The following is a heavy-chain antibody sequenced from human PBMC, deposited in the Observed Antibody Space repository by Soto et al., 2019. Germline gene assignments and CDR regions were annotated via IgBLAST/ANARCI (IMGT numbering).Heavy chain of an antibody. V-gene: IGHV5-10-1*01. J-gene: IGHJ1*01. D-gene: IGHD3-16*01. CDR3: ARQDGGFRYDY. CDR2: IDPSDSYT. Sequence: LGESLRISCQSSGYSFTTYWINWVRQMPGKGLEWMGRIDPSDSYTNYSPSFQGHVTISADKSINTAYLQWTSLRASDTAIYFCARQDGGFRYDYWGQGTRVTVSS. CDR1: GYSFTTYW.